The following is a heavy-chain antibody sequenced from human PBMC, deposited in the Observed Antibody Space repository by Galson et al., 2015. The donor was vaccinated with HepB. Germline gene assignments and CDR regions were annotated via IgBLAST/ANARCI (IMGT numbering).Heavy chain of an antibody. D-gene: IGHD3-10*01. V-gene: IGHV3-66*01. J-gene: IGHJ6*02. CDR2: IYSGGST. Sequence: SLRLSCAASGFTVSSNYMSWVRQAPGKGLEWVSVIYSGGSTYYADSVKGRFTISRDNSKNTLYLQMNSLRAEDTAVYYCARDRRSIWFGELEPYGMDVWGQGTTVTVSS. CDR1: GFTVSSNY. CDR3: ARDRRSIWFGELEPYGMDV.